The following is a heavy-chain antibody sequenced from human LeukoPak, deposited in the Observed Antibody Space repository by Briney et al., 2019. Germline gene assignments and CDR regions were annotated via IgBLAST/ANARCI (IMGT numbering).Heavy chain of an antibody. CDR1: GYTFTSYD. J-gene: IGHJ4*02. Sequence: ASVKVSCKASGYTFTSYDINWVRQATGQGVEWMGWMNPNSGNTGYAQKFQGRVTMTRNTSISTAYMELSSLRSEDTAVYYCARGHRYGLKTYYFDYWGQGTLVTVSS. CDR3: ARGHRYGLKTYYFDY. V-gene: IGHV1-8*01. D-gene: IGHD5-18*01. CDR2: MNPNSGNT.